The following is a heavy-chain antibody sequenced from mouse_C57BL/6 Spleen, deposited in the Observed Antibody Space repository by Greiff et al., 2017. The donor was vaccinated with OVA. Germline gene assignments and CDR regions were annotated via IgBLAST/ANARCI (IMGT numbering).Heavy chain of an antibody. CDR2: IDPSDSYT. J-gene: IGHJ4*01. CDR3: ASSAHYAMDY. V-gene: IGHV1-69*01. CDR1: GYTFTSYW. D-gene: IGHD6-1*01. Sequence: QVQLQQPGAELVMPGASVKLSCKASGYTFTSYWMHWVKQRPGQGLEWIGEIDPSDSYTNYNQKFKGKSTLTVDKSSSTAYMQLSSLTSEDSAVYYCASSAHYAMDYWGQGTSVTVSS.